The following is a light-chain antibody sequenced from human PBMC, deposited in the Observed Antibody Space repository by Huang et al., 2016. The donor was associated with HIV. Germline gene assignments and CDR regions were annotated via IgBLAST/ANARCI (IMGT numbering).Light chain of an antibody. Sequence: EVVLTQSPGTLSLSPGERATLSCRASQGVSSTYLAWYQQKPGQAPRLLIYGTSSSVTGLPDTFRGSRSGSDITPTNSRLAPEEFAVYFCQYYGGSPLYTFGQGTKLEIK. CDR2: GTS. V-gene: IGKV3-20*01. J-gene: IGKJ2*01. CDR3: QYYGGSPLYT. CDR1: QGVSSTY.